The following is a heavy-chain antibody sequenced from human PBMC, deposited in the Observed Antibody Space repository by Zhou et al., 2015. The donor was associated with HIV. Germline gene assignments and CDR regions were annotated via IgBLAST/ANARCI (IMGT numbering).Heavy chain of an antibody. CDR2: INPNSGGT. J-gene: IGHJ4*02. V-gene: IGHV1-2*02. Sequence: QVQLVQSGAEVKKPGASIKVSCKTSGYSFIDYYLHWVRQAPGHGLEWMGWINPNSGGTNYAQKFQGRVTMTRDTSISTAYMELSRLRSDDTAVYYCARDRYDSSGSTRPPEVLFDYWGQGTLVTVSS. D-gene: IGHD3-22*01. CDR3: ARDRYDSSGSTRPPEVLFDY. CDR1: GYSFIDYY.